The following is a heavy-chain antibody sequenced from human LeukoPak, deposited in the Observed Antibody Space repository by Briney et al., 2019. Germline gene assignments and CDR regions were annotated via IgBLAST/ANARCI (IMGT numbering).Heavy chain of an antibody. J-gene: IGHJ4*02. Sequence: GGSLRLSCAASGFTFNDYGMSWVRQAPGKGLEWVSAINWNGGSTGYADSVKGRFIISRDNAKNSLYLQMNSLRAEDTALYYCARNFGGGDSSGPYYWGQGTLVTVSS. CDR1: GFTFNDYG. D-gene: IGHD3-22*01. CDR2: INWNGGST. CDR3: ARNFGGGDSSGPYY. V-gene: IGHV3-20*04.